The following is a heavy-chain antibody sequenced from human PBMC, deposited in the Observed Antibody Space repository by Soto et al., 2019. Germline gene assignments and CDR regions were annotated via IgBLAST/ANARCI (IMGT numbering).Heavy chain of an antibody. V-gene: IGHV4-39*01. CDR2: IYYIGST. D-gene: IGHD3-16*01. J-gene: IGHJ4*02. CDR3: ARRRGEPPEGFDY. CDR1: GGSMSNGGYY. Sequence: QLQLQESGPGLVKPSETLSLTCTVSGGSMSNGGYYWGWIRQPPGKGLEWIGSIYYIGSTYNNPFLMSRLTMSIGTSKTQFSLKVTSVTAAYTAVYYCARRRGEPPEGFDYWGQGTLVTVSS.